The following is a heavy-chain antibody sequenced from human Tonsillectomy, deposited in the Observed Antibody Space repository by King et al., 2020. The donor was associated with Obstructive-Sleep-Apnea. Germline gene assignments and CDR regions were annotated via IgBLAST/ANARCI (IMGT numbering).Heavy chain of an antibody. CDR2: IYNSGNT. CDR1: GGSISSATYY. Sequence: QLQESGPGLVKPSQTLSLTCTVSGGSISSATYYWSWIRQHPGKGLEWIGYIYNSGNTYHNPSLKSRVAIAVDTSKKQFSLNLSSVTAADTAVYYWARDMDYWGQGTLVTVSS. J-gene: IGHJ4*02. CDR3: ARDMDY. V-gene: IGHV4-31*03.